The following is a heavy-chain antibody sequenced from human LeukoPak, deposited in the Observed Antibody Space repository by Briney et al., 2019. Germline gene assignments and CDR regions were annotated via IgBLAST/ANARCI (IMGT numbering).Heavy chain of an antibody. V-gene: IGHV3-21*01. CDR3: ARGSTSYDY. D-gene: IGHD2-2*01. CDR1: GFTFSSYS. Sequence: GGSLRLSCAASGFTFSSYSMNWVRQAPGKGLEWVSSISSSSSYIYYADSVRGRFTISRDNAKNSMYLQMNSLRVEDTAVCYCARGSTSYDYWGQGTLVTVSS. CDR2: ISSSSSYI. J-gene: IGHJ4*02.